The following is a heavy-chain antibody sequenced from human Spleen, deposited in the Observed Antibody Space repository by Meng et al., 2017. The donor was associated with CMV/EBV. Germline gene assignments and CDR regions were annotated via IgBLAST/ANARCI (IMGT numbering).Heavy chain of an antibody. CDR1: GFIFSTCG. V-gene: IGHV3-21*01. J-gene: IGHJ4*02. Sequence: GESLKISCAASGFIFSTCGMVWVRQAPGKGLEWVSGISVSGGNTFYAASVEGRFTISRDNAKNSLYLQMNSLRAEDTAVYYCAMGYNLEWLTNSGYWGQGTLVTVSS. CDR2: ISVSGGNT. CDR3: AMGYNLEWLTNSGY. D-gene: IGHD3-3*01.